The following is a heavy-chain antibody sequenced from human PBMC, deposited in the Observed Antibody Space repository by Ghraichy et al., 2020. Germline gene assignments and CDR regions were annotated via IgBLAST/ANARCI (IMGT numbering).Heavy chain of an antibody. CDR3: ARVGCSGGSCHNRGYYYYGMDV. CDR1: GFTFSDYS. D-gene: IGHD2-15*01. J-gene: IGHJ6*02. V-gene: IGHV3-21*01. CDR2: ISSSGSYI. Sequence: GGSLRLSCAASGFTFSDYSMNWVRQAPGKGLEWVSSISSSGSYIYYAESVKGRFTISRDNAKNSLCLQMNSLRDEDTAVYYCARVGCSGGSCHNRGYYYYGMDVWGQGTTVTVSS.